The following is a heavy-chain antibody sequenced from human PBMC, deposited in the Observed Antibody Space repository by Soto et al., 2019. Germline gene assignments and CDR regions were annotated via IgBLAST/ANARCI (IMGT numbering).Heavy chain of an antibody. CDR3: ARSSSWYKMGFDP. CDR2: IYYSGST. V-gene: IGHV4-59*01. Sequence: QVQLQESGPGLVKPSETLSLTCTVSGGSISSYYWSWIRQPPGKGLEWIGYIYYSGSTNYNPSLTSRVTISVDTSKNQCSLKLSSVTAADTAVYYCARSSSWYKMGFDPWGQGTLVTVSS. D-gene: IGHD6-13*01. CDR1: GGSISSYY. J-gene: IGHJ5*02.